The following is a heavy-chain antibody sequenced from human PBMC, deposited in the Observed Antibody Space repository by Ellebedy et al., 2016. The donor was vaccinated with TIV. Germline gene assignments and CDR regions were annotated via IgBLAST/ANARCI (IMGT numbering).Heavy chain of an antibody. CDR2: IYYSGNT. CDR3: ARSCSPSCWECLEY. J-gene: IGHJ4*02. V-gene: IGHV4-59*13. D-gene: IGHD2-2*01. CDR1: GVSISSYH. Sequence: SETLSLTXTVSGVSISSYHWSWFRQPPGKGLEWIGYIYYSGNTNYNPSLKSRVTMSLDTSKNQFSLKLTSVTAADTAVYFCARSCSPSCWECLEYWGQGVLVTVSS.